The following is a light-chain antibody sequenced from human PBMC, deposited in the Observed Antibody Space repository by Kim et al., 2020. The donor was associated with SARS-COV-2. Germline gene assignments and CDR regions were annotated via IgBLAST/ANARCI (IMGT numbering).Light chain of an antibody. CDR1: RSDVGGSKY. Sequence: GQSITISCTGTRSDVGGSKYVSWYQQHPGKAPKLLIYDVDKRPSGVSDRFSGSKSANTASLTISGLQAEDESDFYCSSYTSTNTWVFGGGTKLTVL. J-gene: IGLJ3*02. V-gene: IGLV2-14*03. CDR3: SSYTSTNTWV. CDR2: DVD.